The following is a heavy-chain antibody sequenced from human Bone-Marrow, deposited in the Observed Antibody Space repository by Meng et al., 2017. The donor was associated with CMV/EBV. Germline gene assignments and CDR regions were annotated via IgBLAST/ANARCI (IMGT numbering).Heavy chain of an antibody. V-gene: IGHV1-2*02. D-gene: IGHD3-22*01. CDR1: GFTFTDYY. CDR2: INPKSGAT. Sequence: ASVKVSCKASGFTFTDYYFHWVRQAPVQGLEWMGWINPKSGATKYAQKFQGRVTMTRDTSLSTAYMDLSSLTSDDTALYYCVPYSYDQGLFDYWGQGTLVTASS. CDR3: VPYSYDQGLFDY. J-gene: IGHJ4*02.